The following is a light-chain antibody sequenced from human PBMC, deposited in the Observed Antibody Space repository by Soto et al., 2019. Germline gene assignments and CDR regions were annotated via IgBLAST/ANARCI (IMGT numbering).Light chain of an antibody. CDR1: RNINDW. V-gene: IGKV1-5*01. CDR3: QQSDYYSPWT. CDR2: DVS. Sequence: DIQMTQSPSTLSASVGDRVTITCRASRNINDWLAWYQQKPGKAPKILIYDVSSLHSGVPSRFSGSGSGTEFNLTISSLQPDDFATYYCQQSDYYSPWTFGQGTKVEIK. J-gene: IGKJ1*01.